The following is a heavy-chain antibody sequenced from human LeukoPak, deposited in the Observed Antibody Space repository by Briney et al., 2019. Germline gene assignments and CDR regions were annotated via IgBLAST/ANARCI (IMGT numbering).Heavy chain of an antibody. CDR3: TRGYSTRHFPFDS. CDR2: VNSNGRSA. CDR1: GFNFDDYG. D-gene: IGHD6-13*01. J-gene: IGHJ4*02. V-gene: IGHV3-20*04. Sequence: GGSLRLSCAASGFNFDDYGMTWVRQIPGKGLEWAAGVNSNGRSAGYAASVRGRFTISRDNAKNSLYLEMGSLRLEDTAFYYCTRGYSTRHFPFDSWGQGTLVTVSS.